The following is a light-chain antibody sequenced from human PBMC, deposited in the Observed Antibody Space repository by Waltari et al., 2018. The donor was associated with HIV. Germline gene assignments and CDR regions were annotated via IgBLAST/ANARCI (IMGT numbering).Light chain of an antibody. CDR3: CSYVGWSTILYV. Sequence: QSALTQPASVSESPGKSITIPCTGTSSDVGSYNLVSWYQQHPGKAPKLMIYEVSKRPSGVSNRFSGSKSGNTASLTISGLQAEDEADYYCCSYVGWSTILYVFGTGTKVTVL. CDR2: EVS. J-gene: IGLJ1*01. CDR1: SSDVGSYNL. V-gene: IGLV2-23*02.